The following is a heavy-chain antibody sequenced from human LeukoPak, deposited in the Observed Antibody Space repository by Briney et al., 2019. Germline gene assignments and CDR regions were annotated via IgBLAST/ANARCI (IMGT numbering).Heavy chain of an antibody. J-gene: IGHJ4*02. CDR3: ARDTYYYGSGSYGIDY. Sequence: PSETLSLTCTVSGGSISSGDYYWSWIRQPPGKGLEWIGYIYYRGSTYYNPSLKSRVTISVDTSKNQFSLKLSSVTAADTAVYYCARDTYYYGSGSYGIDYWGQGTLVTVSS. CDR2: IYYRGST. CDR1: GGSISSGDYY. D-gene: IGHD3-10*01. V-gene: IGHV4-30-4*01.